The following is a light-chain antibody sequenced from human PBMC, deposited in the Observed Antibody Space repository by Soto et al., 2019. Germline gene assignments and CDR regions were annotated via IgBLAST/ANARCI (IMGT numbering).Light chain of an antibody. CDR3: QQRSNWPPVT. CDR1: QSVGSY. V-gene: IGKV3-11*01. Sequence: EIVLTQSPATLSLSPGERATLSCRASQSVGSYLAWYQQKPGQAPRLLIYDAFNRATGIPARFSGSGSGTDFTLTISSLEPEDFAVYYCQQRSNWPPVTFGGGTNVEIK. CDR2: DAF. J-gene: IGKJ4*01.